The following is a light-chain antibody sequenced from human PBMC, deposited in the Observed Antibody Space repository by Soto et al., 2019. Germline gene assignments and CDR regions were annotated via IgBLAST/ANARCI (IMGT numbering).Light chain of an antibody. CDR1: QSISTW. V-gene: IGKV1-5*01. Sequence: DIQMTQSPSTLSVSVGDRVTITCRASQSISTWLAWYQQKPGKAPNLLIYDASILESGAPSRFSGTGSGTEFTPTIISLQPDDFATYYCQQYNSSSATFGQGTKVDIK. CDR3: QQYNSSSAT. J-gene: IGKJ1*01. CDR2: DAS.